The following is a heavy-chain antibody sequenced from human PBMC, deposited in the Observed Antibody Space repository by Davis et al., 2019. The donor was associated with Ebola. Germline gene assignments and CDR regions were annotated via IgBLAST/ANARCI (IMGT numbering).Heavy chain of an antibody. J-gene: IGHJ4*02. CDR2: IKQDGSEK. V-gene: IGHV3-7*01. CDR1: GFTFSSYW. Sequence: GESLKISCAASGFTFSSYWMSWVRQAPGKGLEWVANIKQDGSEKYYVDSVKGRFTISRDNAKNSLYLQMNSLRAEDTAVYYCALATIIAPFDYWGQGTLVTVSS. D-gene: IGHD5-24*01. CDR3: ALATIIAPFDY.